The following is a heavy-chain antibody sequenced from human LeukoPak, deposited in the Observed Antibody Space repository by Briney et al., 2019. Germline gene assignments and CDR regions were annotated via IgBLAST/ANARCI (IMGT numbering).Heavy chain of an antibody. CDR2: IYYSGST. V-gene: IGHV4-39*07. Sequence: PSETLSLTCTVSGGSISSSSYYWGWIRQPPGKGLEWIGSIYYSGSTYYNPSLKSRVTISVDTSKNQFSLKLSSVTAADMAVHYCAREGGSLPYYFDYWGQGTLVTVSS. D-gene: IGHD1-26*01. CDR1: GGSISSSSYY. CDR3: AREGGSLPYYFDY. J-gene: IGHJ4*02.